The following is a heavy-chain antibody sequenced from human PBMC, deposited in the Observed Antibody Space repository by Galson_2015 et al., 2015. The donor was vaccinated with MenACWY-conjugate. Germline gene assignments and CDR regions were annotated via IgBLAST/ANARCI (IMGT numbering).Heavy chain of an antibody. CDR1: GYTFTNYA. J-gene: IGHJ6*02. V-gene: IGHV1-3*01. D-gene: IGHD2-2*01. CDR2: INAGHGNT. Sequence: SVTVSCKASGYTFTNYAMHWVRQAPGQRLEWMGWINAGHGNTKYSHKFQGRVTITSDTSASTAYMELSSLRSEDTAVYYCAREIVVAPAASWGDYYYGMDVWGQGTTVTVSS. CDR3: AREIVVAPAASWGDYYYGMDV.